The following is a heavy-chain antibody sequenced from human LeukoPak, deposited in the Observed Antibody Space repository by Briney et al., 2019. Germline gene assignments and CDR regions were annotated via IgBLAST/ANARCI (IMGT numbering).Heavy chain of an antibody. CDR3: ARHLSGVTGYTYGRGIDY. V-gene: IGHV3-23*01. D-gene: IGHD5-18*01. Sequence: PGGSLRLSCAASGFTFSSYAMSWVRQAPGKGLEWVSVISGSGGSTYYVDSVKGRFTISRDNSRNTVYLQMNSLRAEDTAVYYCARHLSGVTGYTYGRGIDYWGQGTLVTVSS. J-gene: IGHJ4*02. CDR1: GFTFSSYA. CDR2: ISGSGGST.